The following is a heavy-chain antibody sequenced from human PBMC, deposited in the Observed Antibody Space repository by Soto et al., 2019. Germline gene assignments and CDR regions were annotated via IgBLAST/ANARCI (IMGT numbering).Heavy chain of an antibody. V-gene: IGHV4-61*01. CDR1: GVSVSSGSDY. D-gene: IGHD2-2*01. Sequence: PSETLSLTGTVSGVSVSSGSDYWSWIRQPPGEGLEWIGYICYTGSTNSNPSLKSRVTISVDTSKNQFSLKLSSVTAADTAMYYCARDSSTCQNIGYYYGMDVWGQGTTVTVSS. CDR2: ICYTGST. CDR3: ARDSSTCQNIGYYYGMDV. J-gene: IGHJ6*02.